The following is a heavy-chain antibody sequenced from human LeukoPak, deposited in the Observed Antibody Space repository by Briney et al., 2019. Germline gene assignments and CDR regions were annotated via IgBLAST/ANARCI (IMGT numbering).Heavy chain of an antibody. J-gene: IGHJ4*02. CDR3: AGDRGSGLDY. V-gene: IGHV3-21*01. CDR2: ISSSSSYI. CDR1: GFTFNSFS. Sequence: PGGSPRLSCAASGFTFNSFSMNWVRQAPGKGLEWVSSISSSSSYIYYADSVKGRFTISRDNAKNSLYLQMNSLRAEDTAVYYCAGDRGSGLDYWGQGTLVTVSS. D-gene: IGHD6-19*01.